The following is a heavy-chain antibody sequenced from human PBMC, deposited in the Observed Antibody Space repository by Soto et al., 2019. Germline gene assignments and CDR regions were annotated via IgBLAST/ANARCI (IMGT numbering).Heavy chain of an antibody. CDR1: GFTFSTYW. CDR3: ARDWGAPGRGSALGYYYHFGMDV. Sequence: VQLVESGGGLVQPGGSLRLSCAASGFTFSTYWMNWVRQAPGKGLQWVANIKEDGSEEYYVDSVKGRFTISRDNAKNSLYLDMNSLRGEDTAAYYCARDWGAPGRGSALGYYYHFGMDVWGQGTTVTVPS. V-gene: IGHV3-7*05. CDR2: IKEDGSEE. D-gene: IGHD3-16*01. J-gene: IGHJ6*02.